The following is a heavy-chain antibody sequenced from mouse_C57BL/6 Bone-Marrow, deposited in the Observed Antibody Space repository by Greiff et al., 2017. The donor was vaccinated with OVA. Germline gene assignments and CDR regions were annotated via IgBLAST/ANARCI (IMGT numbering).Heavy chain of an antibody. J-gene: IGHJ4*01. CDR3: ARGLFYYSGKYAMDY. D-gene: IGHD2-12*01. Sequence: VQLQQSGPELVKPGASVKISCKASGYTFTDYYMNWVKQSHGKSLEWIGDINPNNGGTSYNQKFKGKATLTVDKSSSTAYMELRSLTSEDSAVYYCARGLFYYSGKYAMDYWGQGTSVTVSS. CDR1: GYTFTDYY. V-gene: IGHV1-26*01. CDR2: INPNNGGT.